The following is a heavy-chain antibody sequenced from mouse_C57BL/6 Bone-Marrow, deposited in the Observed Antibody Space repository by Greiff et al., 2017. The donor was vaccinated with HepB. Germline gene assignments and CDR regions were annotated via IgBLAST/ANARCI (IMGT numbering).Heavy chain of an antibody. V-gene: IGHV5-6*01. J-gene: IGHJ3*01. D-gene: IGHD1-2*01. CDR1: GFTFSSYG. Sequence: EVKLMESGGDLVKPGGSLKLSCAASGFTFSSYGMSWVRQTPDKRLEWVATISSGGSYTYYPDSVKGRFTISRDNAKNTLYLQMSSLKSEDTAMYYCARQSTTASPPFAYWGQGTLVTVSA. CDR3: ARQSTTASPPFAY. CDR2: ISSGGSYT.